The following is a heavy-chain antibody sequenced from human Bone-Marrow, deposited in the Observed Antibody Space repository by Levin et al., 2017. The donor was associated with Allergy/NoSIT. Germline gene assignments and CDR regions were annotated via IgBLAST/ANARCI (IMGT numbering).Heavy chain of an antibody. J-gene: IGHJ4*02. Sequence: GGSLRLSCVVSGFTISYYWMSWVRQAPGKGLEWVAKIKKDGSQKYYVDSVKGRFTISRDNAKNSLYLQMNSLRAEDTAVYYCVNWGSYWGQGTLVTVSS. CDR2: IKKDGSQK. V-gene: IGHV3-7*02. CDR1: GFTISYYW. D-gene: IGHD3-16*01. CDR3: VNWGSY.